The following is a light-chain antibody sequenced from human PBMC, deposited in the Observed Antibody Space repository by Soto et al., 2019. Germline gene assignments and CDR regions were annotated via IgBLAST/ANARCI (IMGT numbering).Light chain of an antibody. Sequence: QSVLTQPPSVSGSPGQSVTISCTGTSTDFVSYNRVSWYQQPPGTAPKLMIYEVSNRPSGVSNRFSGSKSGNTASLTISGLQAEDEADYYCSSYTSSSTLYVFGTGPKVTVL. CDR1: STDFVSYNR. CDR3: SSYTSSSTLYV. V-gene: IGLV2-18*02. CDR2: EVS. J-gene: IGLJ1*01.